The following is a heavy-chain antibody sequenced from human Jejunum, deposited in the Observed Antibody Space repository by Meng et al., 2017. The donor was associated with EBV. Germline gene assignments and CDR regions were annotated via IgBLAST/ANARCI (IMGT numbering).Heavy chain of an antibody. V-gene: IGHV4-39*01. Sequence: QLQEWGPGLVKPSETLSLTCTSSGGSISSSMYCWGWIRQPPGKGLEWIGSICFSDYTYHNPSLKSRVTISADTSKNQFSLSLTSVTAADTAVYYCAMGPDYAKSGYWGQGTLVTVSS. CDR3: AMGPDYAKSGY. CDR1: GGSISSSMYC. D-gene: IGHD4-17*01. J-gene: IGHJ4*02. CDR2: ICFSDYT.